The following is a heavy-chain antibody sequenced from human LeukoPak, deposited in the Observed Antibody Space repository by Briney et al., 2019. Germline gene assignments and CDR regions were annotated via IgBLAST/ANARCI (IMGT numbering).Heavy chain of an antibody. J-gene: IGHJ5*02. D-gene: IGHD3-16*01. V-gene: IGHV4-59*01. CDR2: ISNSGNT. CDR3: ARTTNGGVWFDP. Sequence: SETLSLTCTVSGASISDYYWSWIRQPPGKGLEWIGYISNSGNTNYSPSLKSRVTISVDTSKNQFSLKLSSVTAADTAVYYCARTTNGGVWFDPWGQGTLVTVSS. CDR1: GASISDYY.